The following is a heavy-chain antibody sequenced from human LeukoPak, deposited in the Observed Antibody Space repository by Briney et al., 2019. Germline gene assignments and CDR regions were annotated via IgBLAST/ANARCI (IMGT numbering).Heavy chain of an antibody. Sequence: GGSLRLSCAASGFTFSSHWMHWVRQAPGKGLVWVSRINSDGSTTSYADSVKGRFTISSDNAKNTLYLQMNSLRAEDTALYYCAREDYYDSFDIWGQGTMVTVSS. J-gene: IGHJ3*02. D-gene: IGHD3-22*01. CDR2: INSDGSTT. CDR1: GFTFSSHW. CDR3: AREDYYDSFDI. V-gene: IGHV3-74*01.